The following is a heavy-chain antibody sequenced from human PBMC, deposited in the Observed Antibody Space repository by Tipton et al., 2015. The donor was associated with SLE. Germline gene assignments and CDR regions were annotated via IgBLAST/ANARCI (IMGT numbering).Heavy chain of an antibody. CDR1: GFTFSSYG. J-gene: IGHJ4*02. D-gene: IGHD2-15*01. CDR3: ARAVGYSYYFDY. V-gene: IGHV3-30*03. CDR2: ISYDGSNK. Sequence: SLRLSCAASGFTFSSYGMHWVRQAPGKGLEWVAVISYDGSNKYYADSVKGRFTISRDNAKNSLYLQMNSLRAEDTAVYYCARAVGYSYYFDYWGQGTLVTVSS.